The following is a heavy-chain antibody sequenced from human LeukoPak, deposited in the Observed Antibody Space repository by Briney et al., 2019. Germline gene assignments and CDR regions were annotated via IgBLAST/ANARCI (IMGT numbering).Heavy chain of an antibody. V-gene: IGHV4-39*01. Sequence: PSETLSLTCTVSGGSISSSSYYWGWIRQPPGKGLEWIGSIYYSGSTYYNPSLKSRVTISVDTSKNQFSLKLSSVTAADTAVYYCARARDTAMEPALFDYWGQGTLVTVSS. CDR3: ARARDTAMEPALFDY. CDR1: GGSISSSSYY. J-gene: IGHJ4*02. D-gene: IGHD5-18*01. CDR2: IYYSGST.